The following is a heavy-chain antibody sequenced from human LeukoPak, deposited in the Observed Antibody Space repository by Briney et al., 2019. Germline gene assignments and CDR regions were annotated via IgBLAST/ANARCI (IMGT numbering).Heavy chain of an antibody. V-gene: IGHV3-21*01. CDR2: ISSSSSYI. J-gene: IGHJ3*02. Sequence: GGSLRLSCAASGFTFSSYSMNWVRQAPGKGLEWVSSISSSSSYIYYADSVKGRFTISRDNAKNSLYLQMNSLRAEDTAVYYCARDQSNYNAFDIWGQGTMVTVSS. CDR1: GFTFSSYS. D-gene: IGHD4-11*01. CDR3: ARDQSNYNAFDI.